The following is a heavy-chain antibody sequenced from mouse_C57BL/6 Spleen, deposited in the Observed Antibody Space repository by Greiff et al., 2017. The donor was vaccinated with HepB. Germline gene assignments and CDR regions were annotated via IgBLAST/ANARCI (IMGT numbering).Heavy chain of an antibody. CDR2: INPNNGGT. D-gene: IGHD1-1*01. V-gene: IGHV1-18*01. CDR3: ARDGSSFWYFDV. J-gene: IGHJ1*03. Sequence: EVQLQQSGPELVKPGASVKIPCKASGYTFTDYNMDWVKQSHGKSLEWIGDINPNNGGTIYNQKFKGKATLTVDKSSSTAYMELRSLTSEDTAVYCCARDGSSFWYFDVWGTGTTVTVSS. CDR1: GYTFTDYN.